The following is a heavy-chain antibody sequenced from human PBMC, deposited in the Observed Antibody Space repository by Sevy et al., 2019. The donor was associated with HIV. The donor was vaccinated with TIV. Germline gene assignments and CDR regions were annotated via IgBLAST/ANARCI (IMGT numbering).Heavy chain of an antibody. J-gene: IGHJ6*02. CDR1: GFTFDDYG. CDR3: ARDSPYYDILTGYYHYYYYGMDV. CDR2: INWNGGST. D-gene: IGHD3-9*01. V-gene: IGHV3-20*04. Sequence: GGSLRLSCAASGFTFDDYGMSWVRQAPGKGLEWVSGINWNGGSTGYADSVKGRFTISRDNAKNSLYLQMNSLRAEDTALYYCARDSPYYDILTGYYHYYYYGMDVWGQRTTVTVSS.